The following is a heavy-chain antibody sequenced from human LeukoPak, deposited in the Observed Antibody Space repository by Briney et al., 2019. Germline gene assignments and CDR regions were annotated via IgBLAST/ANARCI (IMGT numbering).Heavy chain of an antibody. CDR3: ARAVGYDDNSGYYGHAFDI. CDR2: ISYDGSNK. V-gene: IGHV3-30*04. J-gene: IGHJ3*02. CDR1: GYTFSSYA. D-gene: IGHD3-22*01. Sequence: GGSLRLSCAASGYTFSSYAMHWIRQAPGKGLEWVAVISYDGSNKYYADSLKGRFTISRDDSKNTLYLQMNSLRAEDTAVYYCARAVGYDDNSGYYGHAFDIWGQGTMVTVSS.